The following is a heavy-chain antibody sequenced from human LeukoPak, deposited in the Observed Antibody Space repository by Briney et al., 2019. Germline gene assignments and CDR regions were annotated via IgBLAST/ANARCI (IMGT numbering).Heavy chain of an antibody. Sequence: GESLRISCKGSGYTFTTYSISWVRQLPGKGLEWMGTIDPNDSYTNYCPSFQGHVTISADKAISTAYLQWSSLRASDTAMVYCARHVGVVVATGFDPWGQGALVTVSS. CDR1: GYTFTTYS. CDR3: ARHVGVVVATGFDP. CDR2: IDPNDSYT. J-gene: IGHJ5*02. D-gene: IGHD2-15*01. V-gene: IGHV5-10-1*01.